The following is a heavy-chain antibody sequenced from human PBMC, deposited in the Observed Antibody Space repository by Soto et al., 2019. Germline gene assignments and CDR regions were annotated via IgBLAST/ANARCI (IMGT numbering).Heavy chain of an antibody. D-gene: IGHD3-22*01. CDR2: ICISRST. J-gene: IGHJ6*03. V-gene: IGHV4-4*07. CDR1: RGSIRSYC. CDR3: AGGGSIVVTTRRLLDV. Sequence: QGQLQDSVPGLLKPSETLSITCTVSRGSIRSYCWTWILQPPGEGLEGFGGICISRSTNYNPSLKCRVTISVDTPMNHLSQPLSPVTVADTAGYYCAGGGSIVVTTRRLLDVWGKGTTVTV.